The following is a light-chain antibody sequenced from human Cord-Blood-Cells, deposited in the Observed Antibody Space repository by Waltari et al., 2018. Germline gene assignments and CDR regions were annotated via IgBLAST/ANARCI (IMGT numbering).Light chain of an antibody. CDR1: QSISSY. V-gene: IGKV1-39*01. J-gene: IGKJ2*03. Sequence: IKMTQSPSSLSASVGARFTTTCRASQSISSYLNWYQQKPGKAPKLLIYAASSLQSGVPSRFSGSGSGTDFTLAISSLQPEDFATYYCQQSYSTPYSFGQGTKLEIK. CDR2: AAS. CDR3: QQSYSTPYS.